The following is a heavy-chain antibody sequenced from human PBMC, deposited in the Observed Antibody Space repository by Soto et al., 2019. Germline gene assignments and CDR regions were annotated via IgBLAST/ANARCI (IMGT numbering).Heavy chain of an antibody. CDR1: VYTFSAFP. D-gene: IGHD3-10*01. CDR2: INAANGDT. J-gene: IGHJ4*02. V-gene: IGHV1-3*01. CDR3: ARKDYYGSGSYHFDY. Sequence: SVKVSCKAPVYTFSAFPVHLVRQAPGQNLEWMGWINAANGDTGYSQNFQGRVTITRDTTANTAYTELSGLRSEDTAVYYCARKDYYGSGSYHFDYWGQGTLVTVSS.